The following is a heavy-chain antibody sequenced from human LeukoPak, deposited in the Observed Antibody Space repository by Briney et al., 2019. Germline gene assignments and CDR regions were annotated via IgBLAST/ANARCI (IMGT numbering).Heavy chain of an antibody. J-gene: IGHJ4*02. V-gene: IGHV3-23*01. CDR1: GFTFTRYA. Sequence: GGSLRLSCAASGFTFTRYAMNWVRQAPGKGLEWVSAISGSGVSTYYADSVKGRFTISRDNSKNMLYLQMNSLRAEDTAVYYCAKDGPLVGPYYFDYWGQGTLVTVSS. D-gene: IGHD1-26*01. CDR3: AKDGPLVGPYYFDY. CDR2: ISGSGVST.